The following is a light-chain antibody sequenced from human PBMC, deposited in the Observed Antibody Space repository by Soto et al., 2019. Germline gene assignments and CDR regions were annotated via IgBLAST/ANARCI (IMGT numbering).Light chain of an antibody. V-gene: IGLV2-8*01. CDR3: SSYAGSSNV. J-gene: IGLJ1*01. CDR2: EVN. CDR1: SSDVGGYNY. Sequence: QAVVTQAPSASGSPGQSVAISCTGTSSDVGGYNYVSWYQQHPGKAPKLMIYEVNKRPLGVPDRFSGYKSGNTASLTVSGLQAEDEADYYCSSYAGSSNVFGTGTKVTVL.